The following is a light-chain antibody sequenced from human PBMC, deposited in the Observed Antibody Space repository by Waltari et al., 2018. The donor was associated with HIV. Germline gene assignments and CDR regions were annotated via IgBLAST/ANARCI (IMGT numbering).Light chain of an antibody. CDR1: ALPKQF. CDR3: QSADSNGTSYVV. CDR2: KDN. Sequence: SYELTQPPSVSVSPGQTARITCSGDALPKQFAYWYQQKPGQAPVLVIFKDNERPSGIPERFSGSSSGTTVTLIISGVQAEDEADYYCQSADSNGTSYVVFGGGTKLTVL. V-gene: IGLV3-25*03. J-gene: IGLJ2*01.